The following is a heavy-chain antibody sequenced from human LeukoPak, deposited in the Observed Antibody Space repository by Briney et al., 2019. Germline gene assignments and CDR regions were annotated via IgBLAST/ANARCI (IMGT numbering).Heavy chain of an antibody. V-gene: IGHV3-53*01. D-gene: IGHD3-22*01. CDR2: IYSGGST. Sequence: GGSLRLSCATSGFNLSTYDMGWVRQAPGKGLEWVSIIYSGGSTYYADSVKGRFTISRDNSKNTLYLQMNSLTAEDTAVYYCARWDSSGYHKYYFDYWGQGTLVTVSS. J-gene: IGHJ4*02. CDR1: GFNLSTYD. CDR3: ARWDSSGYHKYYFDY.